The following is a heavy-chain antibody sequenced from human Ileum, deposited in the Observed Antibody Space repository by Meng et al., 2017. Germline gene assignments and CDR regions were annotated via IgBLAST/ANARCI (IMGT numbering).Heavy chain of an antibody. J-gene: IGHJ4*02. CDR3: ARDDGDFSFHY. CDR1: GFTFSTDW. Sequence: GESLKISCAASGFTFSTDWMTWVRQAPGKGLEWVANIKKDGSEIYYVDSVKGRFTVSRDNAKSTLLLQMNSLRAEDTAVYYCARDDGDFSFHYWGQGTLVTVSS. D-gene: IGHD4-17*01. V-gene: IGHV3-7*01. CDR2: IKKDGSEI.